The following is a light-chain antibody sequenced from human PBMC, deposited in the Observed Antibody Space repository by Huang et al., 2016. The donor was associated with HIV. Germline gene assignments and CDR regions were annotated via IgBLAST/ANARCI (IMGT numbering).Light chain of an antibody. CDR2: DAS. Sequence: EIVLTQSPATLSLSPGERATLSCRASQSVSSYLAWYQQKPGQAPRLLIYDASNRASGMPARFSGSGSGTDFTLTISSLEPEDFAVYYCQQRSNWAPGYTFGQGTKLEIK. CDR1: QSVSSY. V-gene: IGKV3-11*01. CDR3: QQRSNWAPGYT. J-gene: IGKJ2*01.